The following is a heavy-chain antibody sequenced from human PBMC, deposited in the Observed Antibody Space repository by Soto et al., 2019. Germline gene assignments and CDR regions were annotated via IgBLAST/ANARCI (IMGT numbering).Heavy chain of an antibody. Sequence: GGSLRLSCAASGFTFSSYAMSWVRQAPGKGLEWVSAISGSSSKTYYADSVRGRFTISRDNSQNTVSLQMNSLRVDDTAVYYCAKGLSPSYYDILTGPDSWGQGSLVTVSS. CDR3: AKGLSPSYYDILTGPDS. J-gene: IGHJ4*02. D-gene: IGHD3-9*01. V-gene: IGHV3-23*01. CDR2: ISGSSSKT. CDR1: GFTFSSYA.